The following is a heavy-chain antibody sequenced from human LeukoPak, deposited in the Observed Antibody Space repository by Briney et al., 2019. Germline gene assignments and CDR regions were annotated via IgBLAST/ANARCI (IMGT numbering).Heavy chain of an antibody. V-gene: IGHV1-2*02. CDR3: ARGYCTTTSCREGHDY. CDR2: INPNSGGT. D-gene: IGHD2-2*01. Sequence: ASVKVSCKATNYTFTDYYMHWVRQAPGQGLEWMGWINPNSGGTNYAQKFQGRVTMTRDTSISTAYMELSSLRSDDTAVYYCARGYCTTTSCREGHDYWGQGTLVTVSS. J-gene: IGHJ4*02. CDR1: NYTFTDYY.